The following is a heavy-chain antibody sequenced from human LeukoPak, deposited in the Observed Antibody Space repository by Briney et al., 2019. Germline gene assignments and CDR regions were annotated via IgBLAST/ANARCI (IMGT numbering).Heavy chain of an antibody. CDR2: IRQDGSEK. D-gene: IGHD3-22*01. CDR3: ARILFYESSAYRPPDY. Sequence: GGSLRLSCAASGFIFSDYWMTWVRQAPGKGLEWVANIRQDGSEKNFVDSVKGRFTISRDNAKNSLYLQMNSLRAEDTAVYYCARILFYESSAYRPPDYWGQGTLVTVSS. V-gene: IGHV3-7*01. J-gene: IGHJ4*02. CDR1: GFIFSDYW.